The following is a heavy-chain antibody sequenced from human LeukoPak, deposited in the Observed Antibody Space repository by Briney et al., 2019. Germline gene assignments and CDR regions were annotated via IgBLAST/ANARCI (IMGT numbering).Heavy chain of an antibody. J-gene: IGHJ3*02. CDR2: IYSGGPT. CDR1: GFTFCSYA. CDR3: TKSHAEFGDYEEHDAFEI. V-gene: IGHV3-66*02. Sequence: GGSLRLSCAASGFTFCSYAMTWVRQAPGKGLEWVSVIYSGGPTYYADSVKGRFTISRGNSKDTVYLQMNSLRPEDTAMYYCTKSHAEFGDYEEHDAFEIWGQGTMVTVSS. D-gene: IGHD4-17*01.